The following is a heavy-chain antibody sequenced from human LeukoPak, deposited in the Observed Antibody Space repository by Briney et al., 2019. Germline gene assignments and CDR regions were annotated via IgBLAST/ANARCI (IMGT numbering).Heavy chain of an antibody. J-gene: IGHJ4*02. CDR3: ARAPARDTGGFDY. V-gene: IGHV4-61*01. CDR2: IYYSGST. CDR1: GGSISSSSYY. D-gene: IGHD2-8*02. Sequence: SETLSLTCTVSGGSISSSSYYWSWIRQPPGKGLEWIGYIYYSGSTKYNPSLKSRVTISVDTSKNQFSLKLTSVTAADTAVYYCARAPARDTGGFDYWGQGTLVTVSS.